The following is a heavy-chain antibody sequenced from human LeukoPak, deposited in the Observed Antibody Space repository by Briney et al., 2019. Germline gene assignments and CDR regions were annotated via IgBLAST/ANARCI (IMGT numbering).Heavy chain of an antibody. Sequence: SETLSLTCTVSGGSMNNYYWNWIRQPPGKGLEWVGFMYYSGSSLYNPSLKSRVTISVDTSKNQFSLKLTSLTAADTAVYYCSRKGGILDAFDIWGQGTTVTVSS. CDR3: SRKGGILDAFDI. J-gene: IGHJ3*02. D-gene: IGHD2-15*01. V-gene: IGHV4-59*03. CDR2: MYYSGSS. CDR1: GGSMNNYY.